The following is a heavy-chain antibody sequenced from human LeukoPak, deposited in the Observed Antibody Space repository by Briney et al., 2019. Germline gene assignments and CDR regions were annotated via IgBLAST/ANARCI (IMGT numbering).Heavy chain of an antibody. J-gene: IGHJ4*02. CDR1: GFPFSSYW. D-gene: IGHD5-24*01. CDR3: TRVGYIDEGIDC. V-gene: IGHV3-7*04. CDR2: IKQDGSKK. Sequence: GGSLRLSCVASGFPFSSYWMTWVRQAPGKGLEWVANIKQDGSKKSYVDSVKGRFTISRDNAQNSLYLQMNSLRAEDTAIYYCTRVGYIDEGIDCWGQGTLVTVSS.